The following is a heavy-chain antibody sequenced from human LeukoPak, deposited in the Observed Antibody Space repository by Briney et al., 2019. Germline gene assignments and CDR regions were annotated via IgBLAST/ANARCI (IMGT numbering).Heavy chain of an antibody. CDR3: ARDHQRRLWFDY. D-gene: IGHD5-18*01. CDR2: IKCDGSST. J-gene: IGHJ4*02. V-gene: IGHV3-74*01. CDR1: GFTFSSYW. Sequence: TGGSLRLSCAASGFTFSSYWMHWVRQAPGKGLVWVSRIKCDGSSTSYADSVKGRFTISRDNAKNTLYLQMNSLRAEDTAVYYCARDHQRRLWFDYWGQGTLVTVSS.